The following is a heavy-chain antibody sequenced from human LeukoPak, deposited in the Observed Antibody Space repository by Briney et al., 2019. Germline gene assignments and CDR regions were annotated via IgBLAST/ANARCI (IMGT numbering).Heavy chain of an antibody. Sequence: SETLSLTCTVSDGSINYYYWSWIRQPPGKGLEWIGFVYYNGNTSYNPSLKSRVSLSVDTSKNQFSLRLNSVTAADTAVYYCARHYCTGDNCYYFDYWGQGTLVTVSS. J-gene: IGHJ4*02. CDR3: ARHYCTGDNCYYFDY. CDR2: VYYNGNT. CDR1: DGSINYYY. V-gene: IGHV4-59*01. D-gene: IGHD2-8*02.